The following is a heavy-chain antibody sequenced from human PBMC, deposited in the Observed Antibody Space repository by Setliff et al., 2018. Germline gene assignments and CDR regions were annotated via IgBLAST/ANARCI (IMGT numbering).Heavy chain of an antibody. CDR1: GGTFSDYY. CDR3: ARGRIAERPEAIDY. D-gene: IGHD6-6*01. CDR2: IKHSGTTGST. V-gene: IGHV4-34*01. Sequence: SETLSLTCAASGGTFSDYYWTWIRQHREKGLEWIGEIKHSGTTGSTKYNPSLKSRLTMSVDTSRNQFSRNLGSATAADTGVYYCARGRIAERPEAIDYWGQGTPVTVSS. J-gene: IGHJ4*02.